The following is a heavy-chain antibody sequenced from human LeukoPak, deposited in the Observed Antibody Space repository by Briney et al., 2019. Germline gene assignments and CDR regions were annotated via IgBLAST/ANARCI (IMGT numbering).Heavy chain of an antibody. V-gene: IGHV4-59*01. CDR3: ARDKEEFFYYYYYYYMDV. Sequence: SETLSLTCTVSGGSISSYYWSWIRQPPGKGLEWIGYIYYSGSTNYNPSLKSRVTISVDTSKNQFSLKLTSVTAADTAVYYCARDKEEFFYYYYYYYMDVWGKGTTVTISS. CDR1: GGSISSYY. CDR2: IYYSGST. D-gene: IGHD3-10*01. J-gene: IGHJ6*03.